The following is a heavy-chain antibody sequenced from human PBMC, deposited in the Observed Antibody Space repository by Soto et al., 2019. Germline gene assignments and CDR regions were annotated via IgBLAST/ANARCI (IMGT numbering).Heavy chain of an antibody. CDR1: GFTFSSYS. V-gene: IGHV3-21*01. CDR3: ARNRQSTPWYAADY. D-gene: IGHD6-13*01. CDR2: ISGSGGYI. Sequence: GGSLRLSCEGSGFTFSSYSMNWVRQAPGKGLEWVSSISGSGGYIYYADSVKGRFTISRDNAKNSLYLQMTSLRDEDTALYYCARNRQSTPWYAADYWGQGSLVTVSS. J-gene: IGHJ4*02.